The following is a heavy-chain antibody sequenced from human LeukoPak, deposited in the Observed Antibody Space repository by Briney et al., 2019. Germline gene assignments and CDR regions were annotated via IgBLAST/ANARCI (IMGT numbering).Heavy chain of an antibody. D-gene: IGHD3-9*01. Sequence: PSETLSLTCAVYGGSFSGYYWSWIRQPPGKGLEWIGEINHSGSTNYNPSLKSRVTISVDTSKNQFSLKLSSVTAADTAVYYCATRHDHYGILTVGWFDPWGQGTLVTVSS. CDR3: ATRHDHYGILTVGWFDP. J-gene: IGHJ5*02. CDR2: INHSGST. V-gene: IGHV4-34*01. CDR1: GGSFSGYY.